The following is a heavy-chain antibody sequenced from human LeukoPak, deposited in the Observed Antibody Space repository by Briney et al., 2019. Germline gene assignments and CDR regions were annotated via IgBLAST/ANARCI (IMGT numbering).Heavy chain of an antibody. Sequence: GESLKISCKGSGYSFTSYWIGWVRQMPGKGLEWIGFIYPSDSDTRYSSSFQGQVTISADATMNTAFLQWSSLKASDTAIYYCARFRCGGDCHSDFWGQGTLVTVAS. CDR2: IYPSDSDT. CDR1: GYSFTSYW. CDR3: ARFRCGGDCHSDF. J-gene: IGHJ4*02. D-gene: IGHD2-21*02. V-gene: IGHV5-51*01.